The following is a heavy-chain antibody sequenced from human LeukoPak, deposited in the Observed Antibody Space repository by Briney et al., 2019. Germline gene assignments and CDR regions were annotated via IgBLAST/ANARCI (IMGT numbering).Heavy chain of an antibody. CDR3: ASAGVVGASTYWYFDL. D-gene: IGHD1-26*01. CDR2: IRQDGREI. Sequence: GGSLRLSCVDSEFTFSRNWMTWVRQAPGKGLQWVACIRQDGREIYYVDSVKGRFTISRDNARSSLYLQMTGLRVEDTALYYCASAGVVGASTYWYFDLWGRGTRVTVSS. V-gene: IGHV3-7*01. J-gene: IGHJ2*01. CDR1: EFTFSRNW.